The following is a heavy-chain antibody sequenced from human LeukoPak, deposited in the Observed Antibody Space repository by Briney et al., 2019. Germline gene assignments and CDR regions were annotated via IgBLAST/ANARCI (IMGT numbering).Heavy chain of an antibody. CDR1: GYTFTGYY. CDR3: ARELGVTTGFRYYYYMDV. CDR2: INPNSGGT. Sequence: ASVTVSFKASGYTFTGYYMHWVRQAPGQGLEWMGWINPNSGGTNYAQKFQGRVTMTRDTSISTAYMELSRLRSDDTAVYYCARELGVTTGFRYYYYMDVWGKGTTVTVSS. D-gene: IGHD4-17*01. V-gene: IGHV1-2*02. J-gene: IGHJ6*03.